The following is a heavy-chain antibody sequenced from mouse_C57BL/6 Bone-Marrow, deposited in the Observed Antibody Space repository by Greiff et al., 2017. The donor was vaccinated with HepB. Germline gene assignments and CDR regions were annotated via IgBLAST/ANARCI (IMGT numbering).Heavy chain of an antibody. V-gene: IGHV5-4*01. CDR2: ISDGGSYT. D-gene: IGHD2-3*01. CDR3: ARDNDGSYAMDY. CDR1: GFTFSSYA. Sequence: EVNLVESGGGLVKPGGSLKLSCAASGFTFSSYAMSWVRQTPDKRLEWVATISDGGSYTYYPDTVKGRFTIARDNAKNNLYLQMSHLKSEDTAMYYCARDNDGSYAMDYWGQGTSVTVSS. J-gene: IGHJ4*01.